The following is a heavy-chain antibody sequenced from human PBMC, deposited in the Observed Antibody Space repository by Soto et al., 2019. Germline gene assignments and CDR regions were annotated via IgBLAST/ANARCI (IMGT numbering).Heavy chain of an antibody. V-gene: IGHV3-30-3*01. CDR3: ARDAKAGHAARDAFDI. J-gene: IGHJ3*02. CDR2: ISYDGSNK. Sequence: GGSLRLSCAASGFTFSSYAMHWVRQAPGKGLEWVAVISYDGSNKYYADSVKGRFTISRDNSKNTLYLQMNSLRAEDTAVYYCARDAKAGHAARDAFDIWGQGTMVTVSS. CDR1: GFTFSSYA.